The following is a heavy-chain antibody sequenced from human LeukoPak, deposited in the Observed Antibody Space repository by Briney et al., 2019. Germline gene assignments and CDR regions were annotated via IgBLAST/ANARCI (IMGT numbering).Heavy chain of an antibody. D-gene: IGHD3-22*01. Sequence: GESLKISCKGSGYSFTSYWISWVRQMRGKGLEWMGRIDPSDSYTNYSPSFQGHVSISADKSNSTAYLQWSSLKASDTAMYYCARVPKSNYDSSGYSDYWGQGTLVTVSS. CDR3: ARVPKSNYDSSGYSDY. V-gene: IGHV5-10-1*01. CDR2: IDPSDSYT. J-gene: IGHJ4*02. CDR1: GYSFTSYW.